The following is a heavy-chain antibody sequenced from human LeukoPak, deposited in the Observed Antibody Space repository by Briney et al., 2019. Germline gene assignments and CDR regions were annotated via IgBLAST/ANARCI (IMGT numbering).Heavy chain of an antibody. V-gene: IGHV3-48*04. D-gene: IGHD3-10*01. Sequence: PGGSLRLSCAASGFTFNNAWMVWVRQAPGKGLEWVSYISSSGSTIYYADSVKGRFTISRDNAKNSLYLQMNSLRAEDTAVYYCARDVGSGSYYKTDAFDIWGQGTMVTVSS. CDR3: ARDVGSGSYYKTDAFDI. CDR1: GFTFNNAW. CDR2: ISSSGSTI. J-gene: IGHJ3*02.